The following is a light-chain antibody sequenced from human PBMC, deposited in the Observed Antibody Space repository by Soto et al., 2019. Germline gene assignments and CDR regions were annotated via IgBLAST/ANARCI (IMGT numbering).Light chain of an antibody. CDR3: SAWDGSLSGRV. Sequence: QSVLTQPASVSGSPGQSITISCTGTSSDIGTYKYVSWFQHHPGKAPKLIIFEVSNRPSGVPDRFSGSKSGTSASLAISGLRSEDEADYYCSAWDGSLSGRVFGGGTKVTVL. CDR2: EVS. V-gene: IGLV2-14*01. CDR1: SSDIGTYKY. J-gene: IGLJ2*01.